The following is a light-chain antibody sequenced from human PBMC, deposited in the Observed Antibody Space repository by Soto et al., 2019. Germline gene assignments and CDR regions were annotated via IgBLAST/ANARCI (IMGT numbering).Light chain of an antibody. Sequence: DIQMTQSPSTLSASVGDRVTIACRASQSIGSWLAWYQQKPGKAPNLLIYDASSLKSGVPLRFSGSGSGTEFTLTISSLQPDDFAIYYCQQYKSSPWAFGQGTKVEIK. J-gene: IGKJ1*01. V-gene: IGKV1-5*01. CDR2: DAS. CDR3: QQYKSSPWA. CDR1: QSIGSW.